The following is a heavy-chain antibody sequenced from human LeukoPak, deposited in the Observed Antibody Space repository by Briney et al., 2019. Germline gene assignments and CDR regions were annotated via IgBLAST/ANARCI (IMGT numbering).Heavy chain of an antibody. CDR2: ISAYNGNT. CDR1: GGTFSSYA. V-gene: IGHV1-18*01. Sequence: ASVNVSCKASGGTFSSYAISWVRQAPGQGLEWMGWISAYNGNTNYAQKLQGRVTMTTDTSTSTAYMELRSLRSDDTAVYYCARDLVVQLWDLGLYFDYWGQGTLVTVSS. D-gene: IGHD5-18*01. J-gene: IGHJ4*02. CDR3: ARDLVVQLWDLGLYFDY.